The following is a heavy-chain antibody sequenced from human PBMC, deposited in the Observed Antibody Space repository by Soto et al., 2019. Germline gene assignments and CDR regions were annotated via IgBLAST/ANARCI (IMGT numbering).Heavy chain of an antibody. V-gene: IGHV1-8*01. CDR2: MNPNSGNT. CDR3: VRGGGRTNWFDP. D-gene: IGHD2-15*01. CDR1: GYTFTSYD. Sequence: ASVKVSCKASGYTFTSYDINWVRQATGQGLEWMGWMNPNSGNTGYAQKFQGRVTMTRNTSISTAYMELSSLRSEDTAVYYCVRGGGRTNWFDPWGQGTLVTVSS. J-gene: IGHJ5*02.